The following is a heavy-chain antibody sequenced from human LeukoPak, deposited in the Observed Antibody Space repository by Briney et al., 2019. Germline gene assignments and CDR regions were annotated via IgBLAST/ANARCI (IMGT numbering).Heavy chain of an antibody. J-gene: IGHJ4*02. CDR2: ISYDGSNK. D-gene: IGHD4-17*01. CDR3: ARDGSARTVSFDY. Sequence: GGSLRLSCAASGFTFSSYAMHWVRQAPGKGLEWVAVISYDGSNKYYADSVKGRFTISRDNSKNTLYLQMNSLRAEDTAVYYCARDGSARTVSFDYWGQGTLVTVS. CDR1: GFTFSSYA. V-gene: IGHV3-30*04.